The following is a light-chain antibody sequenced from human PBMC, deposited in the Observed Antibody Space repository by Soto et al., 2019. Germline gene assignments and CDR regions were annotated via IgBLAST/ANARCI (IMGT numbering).Light chain of an antibody. J-gene: IGKJ5*01. Sequence: DIQMTQSPSFLSASVGDRVTISCRASQAINTYLNWYQQKPGKAPKLLIYGTSDLQNGVPSRFSGGETRTDFALTISSLQPEDFATYYCQQSYSTLLITFGQGTRLEV. CDR1: QAINTY. CDR2: GTS. V-gene: IGKV1-39*01. CDR3: QQSYSTLLIT.